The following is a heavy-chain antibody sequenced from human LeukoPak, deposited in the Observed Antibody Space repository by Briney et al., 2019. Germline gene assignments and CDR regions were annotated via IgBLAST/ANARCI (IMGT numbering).Heavy chain of an antibody. J-gene: IGHJ6*02. V-gene: IGHV3-30*09. D-gene: IGHD2-15*01. CDR1: GFTFSTYP. Sequence: GGSLRLSCAASGFTFSTYPMHGVRQAPGKSLEGGASISYDGSDKVFPDSVKGRFAISRDNSNNTLYLQMNSLRPEDPAVYFCARDRVAVYCSGGNCQSRYYYYDMDVWGQGTTVTVSS. CDR2: ISYDGSDK. CDR3: ARDRVAVYCSGGNCQSRYYYYDMDV.